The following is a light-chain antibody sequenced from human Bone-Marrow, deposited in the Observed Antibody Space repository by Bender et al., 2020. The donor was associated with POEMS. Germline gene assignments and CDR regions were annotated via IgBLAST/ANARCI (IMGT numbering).Light chain of an antibody. CDR1: SSDVGGYNY. Sequence: QSALTQPPSASGSPGQSVTISCTGTSSDVGGYNYVSWYQQYPGKAPKVMIYVVTRRPSGVPDRFSGSKSGNTASLTISGLQADDEADYFCYSYAGSYTIFGGGTHLTVL. J-gene: IGLJ2*01. CDR2: VVT. CDR3: YSYAGSYTI. V-gene: IGLV2-11*01.